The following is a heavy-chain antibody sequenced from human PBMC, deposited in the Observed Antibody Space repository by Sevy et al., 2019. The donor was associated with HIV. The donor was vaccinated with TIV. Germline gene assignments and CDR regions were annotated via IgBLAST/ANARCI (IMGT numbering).Heavy chain of an antibody. CDR3: ARDLKYYYDSSGYYPAYYYYGMDV. CDR1: GFTFSDYY. V-gene: IGHV3-11*01. CDR2: ISSSGSTI. Sequence: GGSLRLSCVASGFTFSDYYMSWIRQAPGKGLEWVSYISSSGSTIYYADSVKGRFTISRDNAKNSLYLQMNSLRAEDTAVYYCARDLKYYYDSSGYYPAYYYYGMDVWGQGTTVTVSS. D-gene: IGHD3-22*01. J-gene: IGHJ6*02.